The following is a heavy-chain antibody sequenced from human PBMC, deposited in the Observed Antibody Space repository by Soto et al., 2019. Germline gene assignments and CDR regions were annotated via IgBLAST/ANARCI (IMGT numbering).Heavy chain of an antibody. CDR2: IYATGTT. D-gene: IGHD1-1*01. CDR1: GASISGFY. CDR3: ARDGTKTLRDWLDP. Sequence: SETLSLTCTVSGASISGFYWSWIRKSAGKGLEWIGRIYATGTTDYNPSLKSRVMMSVDTSKKQFSLKLRSVTAADTAVYYCARDGTKTLRDWLDPWGQGIPVAVSS. V-gene: IGHV4-4*07. J-gene: IGHJ5*02.